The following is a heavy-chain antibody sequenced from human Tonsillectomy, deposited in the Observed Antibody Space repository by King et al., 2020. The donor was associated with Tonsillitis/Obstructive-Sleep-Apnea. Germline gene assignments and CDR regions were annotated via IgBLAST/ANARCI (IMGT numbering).Heavy chain of an antibody. J-gene: IGHJ3*02. CDR2: ISYDGSNK. CDR1: GFTFSSYA. V-gene: IGHV3-30*04. CDR3: ARATRNQLGIGLWGAFDI. Sequence: VQLVESGGGVVQPGRSLRLSCAASGFTFSSYAMHWVRQAPDKGLEWVAVISYDGSNKYYADSVKGRFTISRDNSKNTLYLQMNSLRAEDTAVYYCARATRNQLGIGLWGAFDIWGQGTMVTVSS. D-gene: IGHD1-14*01.